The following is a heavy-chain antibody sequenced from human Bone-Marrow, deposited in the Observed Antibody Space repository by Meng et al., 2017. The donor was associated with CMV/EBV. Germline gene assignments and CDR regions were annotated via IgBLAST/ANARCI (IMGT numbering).Heavy chain of an antibody. V-gene: IGHV3-23*01. CDR1: GFTFSSNA. CDR2: IGGSGDNT. J-gene: IGHJ4*02. Sequence: GESLKISCAASGFTFSSNAMSWVRQAPGKGLEWVSAIGGSGDNTYYADSVKGRFTISRDNAKNTLYLQMNSLRAEDTAVYYCTAPGGNLPVWGQGTLVTVPS. D-gene: IGHD4-23*01. CDR3: TAPGGNLPV.